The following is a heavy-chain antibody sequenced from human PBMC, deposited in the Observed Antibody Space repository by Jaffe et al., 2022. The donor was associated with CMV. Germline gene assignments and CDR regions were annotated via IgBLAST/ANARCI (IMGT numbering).Heavy chain of an antibody. J-gene: IGHJ6*03. D-gene: IGHD3-3*01. CDR3: ARGGGVVIIPYYYYYMDV. CDR1: GGSISSYY. V-gene: IGHV4-59*01. Sequence: QVQLQESGPGLVKPSETLSLTCTVSGGSISSYYWSWIRQPPGKGLEWIGYIYYSGSTNYNPSLKSRVTISVDTSKNQFSLKLSSVTAADTAVYYCARGGGVVIIPYYYYYMDVWGKGTTVTVSS. CDR2: IYYSGST.